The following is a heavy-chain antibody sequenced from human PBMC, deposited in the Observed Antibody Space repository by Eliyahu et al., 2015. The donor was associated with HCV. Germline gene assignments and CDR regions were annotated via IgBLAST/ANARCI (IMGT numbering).Heavy chain of an antibody. D-gene: IGHD2-2*01. CDR3: ARHRTFYGMDV. Sequence: EVQLVESGGGLVQPGRSLRLSCAAPGFTFDDYAMHWVRQAPGKGLEWVSGISWNSGSIGYADSVKGRFTISRDNAKNSLYLQMNSLRAEDTALYYCARHRTFYGMDVWGQGTTVTVSS. V-gene: IGHV3-9*01. CDR2: ISWNSGSI. CDR1: GFTFDDYA. J-gene: IGHJ6*02.